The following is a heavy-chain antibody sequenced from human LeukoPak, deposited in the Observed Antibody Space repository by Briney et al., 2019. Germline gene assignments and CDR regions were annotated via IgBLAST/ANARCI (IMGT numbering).Heavy chain of an antibody. CDR1: GASISKDY. V-gene: IGHV4-34*01. J-gene: IGHJ4*02. CDR3: ATQGSDSSGYH. CDR2: INHSGST. Sequence: SETLSLTCTVSGASISKDYWAWIRQPPGKGLEWIGEINHSGSTNYNPSLKSRVTISVDTSKNQFSLKLSSVTAADTAVYYCATQGSDSSGYHWGQGTLVTVSS. D-gene: IGHD3-22*01.